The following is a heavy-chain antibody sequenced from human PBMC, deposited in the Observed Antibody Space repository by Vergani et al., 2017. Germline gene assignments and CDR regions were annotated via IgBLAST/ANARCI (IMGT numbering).Heavy chain of an antibody. CDR1: GGSFSGYY. CDR2: IYHSGST. J-gene: IGHJ5*02. CDR3: ARESSRGVIILPFGP. D-gene: IGHD3-10*01. Sequence: QVQLQQWGAGLLKPSETLSLTCAVYGGSFSGYYWSWIRQPPGKGLEWIGSIYHSGSTYYNPSLKSRVTISVDTSKNQFSLKLSSVTAADTAVYYCARESSRGVIILPFGPWGQGTLVTVSS. V-gene: IGHV4-34*01.